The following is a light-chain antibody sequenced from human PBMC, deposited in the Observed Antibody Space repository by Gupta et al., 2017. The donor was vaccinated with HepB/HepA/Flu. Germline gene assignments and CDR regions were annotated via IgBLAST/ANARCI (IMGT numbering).Light chain of an antibody. CDR3: AAWDDSLNGRVYV. CDR1: SSNIGSNT. CDR2: SNN. V-gene: IGLV1-44*01. Sequence: QSVLTHPPSASGTPGQRVTISCSGSSSNIGSNTVNWYQQLPGTAPKLLIYSNNQRPSGVPDRFSGSKSGTSASLAISGLQSEDEADYYCAAWDDSLNGRVYVFGTGTKVTVL. J-gene: IGLJ1*01.